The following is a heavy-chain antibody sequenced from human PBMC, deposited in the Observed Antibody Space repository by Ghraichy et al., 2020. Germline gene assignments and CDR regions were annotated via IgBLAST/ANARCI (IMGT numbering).Heavy chain of an antibody. CDR2: IRYDGSNK. V-gene: IGHV3-30*02. Sequence: GESLNISCAASGFTFSSYGMHWVRQAPGKGLDWVALIRYDGSNKYYADSVKGRFTISRDNSKNTLYLQMNSLRAEDTAVYYCAKVEDCSGGSCYSYYYYGMDVWGQGTTVTVSS. CDR3: AKVEDCSGGSCYSYYYYGMDV. CDR1: GFTFSSYG. J-gene: IGHJ6*02. D-gene: IGHD2-15*01.